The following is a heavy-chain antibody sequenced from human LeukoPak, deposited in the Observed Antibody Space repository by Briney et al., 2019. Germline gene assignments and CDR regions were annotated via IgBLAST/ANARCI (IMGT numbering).Heavy chain of an antibody. CDR2: IYYSGTT. D-gene: IGHD6-19*01. V-gene: IGHV4-39*01. J-gene: IGHJ6*02. CDR1: GGSISSNSYY. Sequence: PSETLSLTCTVSGGSISSNSYYWGWIRQPPEKGLEWIGTIYYSGTTYYNPSLKSRVTISVDTSKNQFSLKLSSVTAADTAVYYCARRPIAVASDYYGMDVWGQGTTVTVSS. CDR3: ARRPIAVASDYYGMDV.